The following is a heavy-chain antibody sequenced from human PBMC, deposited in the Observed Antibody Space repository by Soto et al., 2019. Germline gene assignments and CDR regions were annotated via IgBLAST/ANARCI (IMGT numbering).Heavy chain of an antibody. CDR3: ARGNLARRKHLHF. CDR1: GYSHTNFA. V-gene: IGHV1-3*01. CDR2: INGGNGDT. Sequence: QVQLGQSETEVKKPGDSVRASCRASGYSHTNFAMHCVRRAPGHRLEWMGWINGGNGDTRFSHEFQGRVAITRDTSANPAYMERTSLRSEGTALYYCARGNLARRKHLHFWGQGTLAIVSS. J-gene: IGHJ4*02.